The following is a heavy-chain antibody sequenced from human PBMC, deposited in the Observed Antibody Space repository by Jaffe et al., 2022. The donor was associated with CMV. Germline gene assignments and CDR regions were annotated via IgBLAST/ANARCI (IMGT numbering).Heavy chain of an antibody. V-gene: IGHV4-39*01. CDR3: ARHGRDFWSGTTFDY. Sequence: QLQLQESGPGLVKPSETLSLTCTVSGGSISSSSYYWGWIRQPPGKGLEWIGSIYYSGSTYYNPSLKSRVTISVDTSKNQFSLKLSSVTAADTAVYYCARHGRDFWSGTTFDYWGQGTLVTVSS. J-gene: IGHJ4*02. CDR2: IYYSGST. D-gene: IGHD3-3*01. CDR1: GGSISSSSYY.